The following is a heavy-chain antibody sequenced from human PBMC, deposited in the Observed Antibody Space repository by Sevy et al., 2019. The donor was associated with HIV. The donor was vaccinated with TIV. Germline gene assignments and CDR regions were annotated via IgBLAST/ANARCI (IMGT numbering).Heavy chain of an antibody. CDR2: IKQDGSEK. J-gene: IGHJ4*02. CDR3: ARSEWLRLDYFDY. CDR1: GFTFSSYW. V-gene: IGHV3-7*03. Sequence: GGSLRLSCAASGFTFSSYWMSWVRQAPGKGLEWVANIKQDGSEKYYVDSVKGRFTISRDNAKNSLYLQMNSLRAEDMAVYYCARSEWLRLDYFDYWGQGTLVTVSS. D-gene: IGHD5-12*01.